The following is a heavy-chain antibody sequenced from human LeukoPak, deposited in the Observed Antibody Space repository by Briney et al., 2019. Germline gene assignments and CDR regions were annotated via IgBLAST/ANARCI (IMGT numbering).Heavy chain of an antibody. J-gene: IGHJ4*02. D-gene: IGHD3/OR15-3a*01. Sequence: SGTLSLTCTVSGGSISSSSYYWGWIRQPPGKGLEWIGSIYYSGSTYYNPSLKSRVTISVDTSKNQFSLKLSSVTAADTGVYYCARQTGSGLFILPGGQGTLVTVSS. CDR2: IYYSGST. CDR3: ARQTGSGLFILP. V-gene: IGHV4-39*01. CDR1: GGSISSSSYY.